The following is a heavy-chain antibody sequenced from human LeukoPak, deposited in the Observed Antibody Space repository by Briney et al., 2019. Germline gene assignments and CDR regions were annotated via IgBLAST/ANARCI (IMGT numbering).Heavy chain of an antibody. CDR2: IRSKANSYAT. D-gene: IGHD4-23*01. CDR3: TRIGGNPGVKSFDY. CDR1: GFTFSGSA. J-gene: IGHJ4*02. Sequence: GGSLRLSCAASGFTFSGSAMHWVRQASGKGLEWVGRIRSKANSYATAYAASVKGRFTISRDDSKNTAYLQMNSLKTEDTAVYYCTRIGGNPGVKSFDYWGQGTLVTVSS. V-gene: IGHV3-73*01.